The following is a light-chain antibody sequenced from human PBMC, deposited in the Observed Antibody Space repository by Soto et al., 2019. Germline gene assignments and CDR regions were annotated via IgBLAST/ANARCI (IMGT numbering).Light chain of an antibody. Sequence: QSVLTQPPSASGTPGQRVTISCSGSSSSIGSNTVNWYQQLPGTAPKLLIYGTDQRPSGLPDRFSGSKSGTSASLAISGLQSGVGADYYCPAGDDSLHVWVSGGGPNPTAL. J-gene: IGLJ3*02. CDR3: PAGDDSLHVWV. V-gene: IGLV1-44*01. CDR1: SSSIGSNT. CDR2: GTD.